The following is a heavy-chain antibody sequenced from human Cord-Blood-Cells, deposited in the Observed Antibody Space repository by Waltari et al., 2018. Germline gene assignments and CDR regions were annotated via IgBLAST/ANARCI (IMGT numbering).Heavy chain of an antibody. D-gene: IGHD7-27*01. Sequence: EVQLVESGGGLVKPGGSLRLSCAASGFNFSSYSMTWVRQAPGKGLEWVSSISSSSSYIYYADSVKGRFTISRDNAKNSLYLQMNSLRAEDTAVYYCARGRTGEADYWGQGTLVTVSS. CDR3: ARGRTGEADY. CDR2: ISSSSSYI. V-gene: IGHV3-21*01. CDR1: GFNFSSYS. J-gene: IGHJ4*02.